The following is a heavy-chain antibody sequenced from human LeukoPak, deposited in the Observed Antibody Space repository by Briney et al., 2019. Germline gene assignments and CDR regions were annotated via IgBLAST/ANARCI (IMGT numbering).Heavy chain of an antibody. V-gene: IGHV4-39*01. CDR1: GGSISSSSYY. Sequence: SGTLSLTCSVSGGSISSSSYYWGWIRQPPGKGLQWIGSIYYSGLTYYNPSLKSRVTISVDTSNNQFSLKLSSVTAADTAVYYCARQWSSNYYFQLNLDYWGQGALVTVSS. CDR2: IYYSGLT. J-gene: IGHJ4*02. D-gene: IGHD4-11*01. CDR3: ARQWSSNYYFQLNLDY.